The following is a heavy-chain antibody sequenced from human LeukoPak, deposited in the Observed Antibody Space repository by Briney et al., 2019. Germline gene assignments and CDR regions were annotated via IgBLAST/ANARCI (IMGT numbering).Heavy chain of an antibody. D-gene: IGHD3-3*01. CDR3: ASGDYDFWSGYYTGHWFDP. V-gene: IGHV3-74*01. J-gene: IGHJ5*02. CDR1: GFTFSSYW. CDR2: INSDGSST. Sequence: GGSLRLSCAASGFTFSSYWMHWVRQAPGKGLVWVSRINSDGSSTSYADSVKGRFTISRNNAKNTLYLQMNSLRAEDTAVYYCASGDYDFWSGYYTGHWFDPWGQGTLVTVSS.